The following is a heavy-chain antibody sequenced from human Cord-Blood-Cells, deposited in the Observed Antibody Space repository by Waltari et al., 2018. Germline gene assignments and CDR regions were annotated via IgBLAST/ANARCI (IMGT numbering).Heavy chain of an antibody. CDR3: ARDWVSGYSSSWYPYYFDY. D-gene: IGHD6-13*01. J-gene: IGHJ4*02. Sequence: QVQLQQSGPGLVKPSQTLSLTCAISGDSVSSNSAAWNWIRQSPSRGLEWLGRTYYRSKWYNDYAVSVKSRITINPDTSKNQFSLQLNSVTPEDTAVYYCARDWVSGYSSSWYPYYFDYWGQGTLVIVSS. CDR2: TYYRSKWYN. CDR1: GDSVSSNSAA. V-gene: IGHV6-1*01.